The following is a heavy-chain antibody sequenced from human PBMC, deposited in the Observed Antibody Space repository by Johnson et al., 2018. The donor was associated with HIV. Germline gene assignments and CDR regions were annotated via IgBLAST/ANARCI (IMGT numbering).Heavy chain of an antibody. CDR3: TRGYCSNGVCFHAFDI. CDR1: GFTFGDYA. Sequence: VQLVESGGDLVQPGRSLRLSCTASGFTFGDYAMSWVRQAPGKGLEWVGFIRSKAYGGTTEYAASVKGRFTISRDDSKSIDNLQMNSLKTEDTAVYYCTRGYCSNGVCFHAFDIWGQGTMVTVSS. J-gene: IGHJ3*02. V-gene: IGHV3-49*04. CDR2: IRSKAYGGTT. D-gene: IGHD2-8*01.